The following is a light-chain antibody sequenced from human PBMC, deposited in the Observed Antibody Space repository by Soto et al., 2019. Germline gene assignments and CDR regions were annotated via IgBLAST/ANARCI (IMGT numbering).Light chain of an antibody. Sequence: DIVMTQSPDSLAASLGERATINCKSSQSVFHTSKSKNYLAWYQQKPGQPPKLLIYCASTREFGVPDRFSCSGSGTDFTLTITSLQAEDVAVYYCQQSYSTPVTFGQGTKVEIK. CDR2: CAS. J-gene: IGKJ1*01. CDR3: QQSYSTPVT. V-gene: IGKV4-1*01. CDR1: QSVFHTSKSKNY.